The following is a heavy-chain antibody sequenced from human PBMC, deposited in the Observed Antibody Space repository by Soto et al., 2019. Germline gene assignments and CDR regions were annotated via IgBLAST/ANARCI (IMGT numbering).Heavy chain of an antibody. D-gene: IGHD2-2*01. CDR3: ARSSTSANYFDY. CDR2: IYYSGST. Sequence: QVQLQESGPGLVKPSQTLSLTCTVSGGSISSGGYYWSWIRQHPGKGLEWIGYIYYSGSTYYNPSLKSRVTISVDTSKNQFSRKLSSVTAADTAVYYCARSSTSANYFDYWGQGTRVTVSS. J-gene: IGHJ4*02. CDR1: GGSISSGGYY. V-gene: IGHV4-31*03.